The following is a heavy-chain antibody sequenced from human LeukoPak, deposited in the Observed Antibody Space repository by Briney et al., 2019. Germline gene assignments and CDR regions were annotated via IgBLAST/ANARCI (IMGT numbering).Heavy chain of an antibody. CDR2: INPNSGGT. J-gene: IGHJ4*02. Sequence: SVKVSCKASGYTFTGYYMHWVRQAPGQGLEWMGWINPNSGGTNYAQKFQGRVTMTRDTSISTAYMELSRLRSDDTAVYYCARELLVTTQPFDYWGQGTLVTVSS. CDR3: ARELLVTTQPFDY. D-gene: IGHD4-11*01. V-gene: IGHV1-2*02. CDR1: GYTFTGYY.